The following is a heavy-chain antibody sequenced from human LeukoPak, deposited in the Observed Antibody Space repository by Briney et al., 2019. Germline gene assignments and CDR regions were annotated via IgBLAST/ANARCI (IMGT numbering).Heavy chain of an antibody. CDR3: ARHPYGDYYYFDY. V-gene: IGHV1-46*01. CDR1: GYTFTSYY. D-gene: IGHD4-17*01. J-gene: IGHJ4*02. Sequence: GASVKVSCKASGYTFTSYYMHWVRQAPGQGLEWMGIINPSGGSTSYAQKFQGRVTMTRDMSTSTVYLELSSLRSEDTAVYYCARHPYGDYYYFDYWGQGTLVTVSS. CDR2: INPSGGST.